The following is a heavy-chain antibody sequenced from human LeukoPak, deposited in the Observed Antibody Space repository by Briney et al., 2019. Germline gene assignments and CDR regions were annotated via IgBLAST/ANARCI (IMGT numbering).Heavy chain of an antibody. CDR1: RFAFHNYA. J-gene: IGHJ3*02. Sequence: GGSLRLSCAASRFAFHNYAMTWIRQAPERGLEWVSSISVDGGDIKYTDSAKGRFTISRDNSKNTLYLQMNSLRAEDTAVYYCAKDKHDYGDYSWAFDIWGQGTMVTVSS. V-gene: IGHV3-23*01. CDR3: AKDKHDYGDYSWAFDI. D-gene: IGHD4-17*01. CDR2: ISVDGGDI.